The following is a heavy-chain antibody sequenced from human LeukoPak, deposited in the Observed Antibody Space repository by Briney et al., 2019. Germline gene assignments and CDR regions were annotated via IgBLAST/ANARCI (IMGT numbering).Heavy chain of an antibody. CDR2: IYRSGST. CDR3: ARSAFLVTAPGLYYFDY. D-gene: IGHD6-13*01. Sequence: PSETLSLTCIVSGGSISSYDWSWIRQPAGKGLDWIGRIYRSGSTNYNPSLKRRVTMSVNTSKNQFALKQGSVTAADTAVYYCARSAFLVTAPGLYYFDYWGQGTLVAVSS. J-gene: IGHJ4*02. V-gene: IGHV4-4*07. CDR1: GGSISSYD.